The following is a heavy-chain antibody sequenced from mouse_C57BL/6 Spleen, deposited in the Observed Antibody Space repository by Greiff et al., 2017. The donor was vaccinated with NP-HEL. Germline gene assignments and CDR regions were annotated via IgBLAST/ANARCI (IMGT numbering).Heavy chain of an antibody. CDR1: GYTFTSYW. J-gene: IGHJ2*01. Sequence: QVQLQQPGAELVKPGASVKMSCKASGYTFTSYWITWVKKRPGQGLEWIGDIYPGSGSTNYNEKFKSKATLTVDTSSSTAYMQLSSLTSEDSAVYYCARRTVVAGGFDYWGQGTTLTVSS. V-gene: IGHV1-55*01. CDR3: ARRTVVAGGFDY. CDR2: IYPGSGST. D-gene: IGHD1-1*01.